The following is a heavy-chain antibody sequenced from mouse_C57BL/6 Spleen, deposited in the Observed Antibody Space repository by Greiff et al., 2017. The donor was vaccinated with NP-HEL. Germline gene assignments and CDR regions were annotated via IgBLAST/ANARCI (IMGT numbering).Heavy chain of an antibody. J-gene: IGHJ4*01. CDR1: GFTFSSYA. D-gene: IGHD2-1*01. V-gene: IGHV5-4*03. Sequence: EVKLVESGGGLVKPGGSLKLSCAASGFTFSSYAMSWVRQTPEKRLEWVATISDGGSYTYYPDNVKGRFTISRDNAKNNLYLQMSHLQSEDTAMYYCARVGYYGKPYYYAMDYWGQGTSVTVSS. CDR2: ISDGGSYT. CDR3: ARVGYYGKPYYYAMDY.